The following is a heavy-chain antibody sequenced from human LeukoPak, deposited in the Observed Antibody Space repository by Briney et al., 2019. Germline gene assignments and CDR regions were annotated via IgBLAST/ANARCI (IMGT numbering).Heavy chain of an antibody. V-gene: IGHV4-39*06. CDR3: AREIAVAGTGGTFDY. Sequence: SETLSLTCTVSGGSISSSSYYWGWIRQPPGKGLEWIGYIYYSGSTNYNPSLKSRVTISVDTSKNQFPLKLSSVTAADTAVYYCAREIAVAGTGGTFDYWGQGTLVTVSS. D-gene: IGHD6-19*01. CDR2: IYYSGST. CDR1: GGSISSSSYY. J-gene: IGHJ4*02.